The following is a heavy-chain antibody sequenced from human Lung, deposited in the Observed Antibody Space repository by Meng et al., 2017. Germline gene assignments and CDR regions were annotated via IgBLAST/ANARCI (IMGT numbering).Heavy chain of an antibody. V-gene: IGHV1-3*01. CDR2: INAGNGNT. Sequence: QGQVVQSGAEVKKPGASGKVSCKASGCTFTSYAMHWVRQAPGQRLEWMGWINAGNGNTKYSQKFQGRVTITRDTSASTAYMELSSLRSEDTAVYYCARGDYCGGDCYWFDYWGQGTLVTVSS. CDR1: GCTFTSYA. D-gene: IGHD2-21*02. CDR3: ARGDYCGGDCYWFDY. J-gene: IGHJ4*02.